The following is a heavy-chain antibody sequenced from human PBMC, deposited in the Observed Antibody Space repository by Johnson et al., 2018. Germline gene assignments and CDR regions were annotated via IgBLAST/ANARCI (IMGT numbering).Heavy chain of an antibody. CDR3: ARDDYGDYYYYYYGIDV. CDR2: ISDDGDET. Sequence: QVQLVESGGGVVQPGRSLRLSCAASGFTFRTYGMHWVRQAPGKGLEWVAVISDDGDETKYADSVKGRFTISRDNSKNTLDLQMNSLRADEPGVYYCARDDYGDYYYYYYGIDVWGQGTTVTVSS. V-gene: IGHV3-30*03. D-gene: IGHD4-17*01. CDR1: GFTFRTYG. J-gene: IGHJ6*02.